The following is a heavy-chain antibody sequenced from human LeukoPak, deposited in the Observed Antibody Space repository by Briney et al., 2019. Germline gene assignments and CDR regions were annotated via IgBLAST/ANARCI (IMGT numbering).Heavy chain of an antibody. V-gene: IGHV4-39*07. J-gene: IGHJ6*03. CDR2: IDYRGST. Sequence: SETLSLTCTVSGDSSTNSIYNWGWIRQSPGKGLEWIGSIDYRGSTYYNPSLKSRATISIDTSKNQFSLKLNSVTAADTAVYYCARDSAGTTSYYYYYMDVWGKGTTVTVSS. D-gene: IGHD6-13*01. CDR1: GDSSTNSIYN. CDR3: ARDSAGTTSYYYYYMDV.